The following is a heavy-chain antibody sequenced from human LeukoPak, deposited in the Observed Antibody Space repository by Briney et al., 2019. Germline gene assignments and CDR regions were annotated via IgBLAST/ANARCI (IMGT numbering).Heavy chain of an antibody. CDR3: ARGFTMIVVVPKRGAFDI. D-gene: IGHD3-22*01. J-gene: IGHJ3*02. CDR1: GCTVSSNY. V-gene: IGHV3-66*02. Sequence: GGSLRLSCAASGCTVSSNYMSWVRQAPGKGLEGVSVIYSGGSAYYADSVKGRFTISRDNSKNTLYLQMNSLRAEDTAVYYCARGFTMIVVVPKRGAFDIWGQGTMVTVSS. CDR2: IYSGGSA.